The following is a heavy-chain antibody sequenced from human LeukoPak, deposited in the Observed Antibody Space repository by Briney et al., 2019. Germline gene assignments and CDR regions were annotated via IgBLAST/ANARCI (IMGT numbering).Heavy chain of an antibody. J-gene: IGHJ4*02. Sequence: GGSLRLSCAASGFTFSTYSMNWVRQAPGKGLEWVSSISSTNAYIYYADSVKGRFTISRDNAKNSLYLQMNSLTAEDTAVYYCARETARIAVAGTPDYWGQGTLVTVSS. V-gene: IGHV3-21*01. CDR2: ISSTNAYI. CDR3: ARETARIAVAGTPDY. CDR1: GFTFSTYS. D-gene: IGHD6-19*01.